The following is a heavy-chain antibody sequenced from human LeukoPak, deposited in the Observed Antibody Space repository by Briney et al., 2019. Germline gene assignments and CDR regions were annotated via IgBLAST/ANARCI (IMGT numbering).Heavy chain of an antibody. CDR3: AREGDRDGYNYDY. D-gene: IGHD5-24*01. J-gene: IGHJ4*02. CDR1: GGTFSSYA. Sequence: GASVKVSCKASGGTFSSYAIGWVRQAPGQGLEWMGGIIPIFGTANYAQKFQGRVTITADESTSTAYMELSSLRSEDTAVYYCAREGDRDGYNYDYWGQGTLVTVSS. V-gene: IGHV1-69*13. CDR2: IIPIFGTA.